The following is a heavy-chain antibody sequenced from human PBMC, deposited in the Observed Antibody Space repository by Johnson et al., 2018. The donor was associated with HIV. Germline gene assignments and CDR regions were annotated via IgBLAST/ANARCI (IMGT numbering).Heavy chain of an antibody. J-gene: IGHJ3*02. V-gene: IGHV3-66*01. CDR3: ARAPYYYDSSGEGAFDI. Sequence: VQLVESGGGLVQPGGSLRLSCAASGFTVSSNYMSWVRQAPGKGLEWVSVIYSGDRTYSAVSVKGRFTISRDSSKNTLYLQMNILRAEDTAVYYCARAPYYYDSSGEGAFDIWGQGTLVTVSS. D-gene: IGHD3-22*01. CDR1: GFTVSSNY. CDR2: IYSGDRT.